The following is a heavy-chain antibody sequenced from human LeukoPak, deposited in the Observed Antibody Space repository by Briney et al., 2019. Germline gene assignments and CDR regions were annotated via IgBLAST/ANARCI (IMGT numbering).Heavy chain of an antibody. CDR2: INTYNGHT. CDR3: ARDESRYDSPPGS. J-gene: IGHJ5*02. V-gene: IGHV1/OR15-2*02. CDR1: GYTFTGYY. Sequence: ASVKVSCKASGYTFTGYYMHWVRQAPGQGLEWMGWINTYNGHTYFPQKVQGRVTLTIDTSTSTAYMELRSLRSDDTAIYYCARDESRYDSPPGSWGQGTLVTVSS. D-gene: IGHD3-16*01.